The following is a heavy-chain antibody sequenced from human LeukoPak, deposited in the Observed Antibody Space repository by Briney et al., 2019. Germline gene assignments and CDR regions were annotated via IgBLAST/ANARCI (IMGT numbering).Heavy chain of an antibody. CDR1: GGSFSNRDFY. J-gene: IGHJ3*02. CDR3: ARDSRYNWNADAFDI. CDR2: VYYIGST. D-gene: IGHD1-1*01. Sequence: SETLSLTCSVSGGSFSNRDFYWAWIRQPPGKALEWIASVYYIGSTYYNPSLKSRLTTSIDTSNNHLTLKLTSVTAADTAVYYCARDSRYNWNADAFDIWGQGTMVTVSS. V-gene: IGHV4-39*06.